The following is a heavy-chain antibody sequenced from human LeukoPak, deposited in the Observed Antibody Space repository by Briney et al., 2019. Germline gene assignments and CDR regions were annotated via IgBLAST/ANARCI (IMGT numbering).Heavy chain of an antibody. V-gene: IGHV4-34*01. CDR3: ARHPKSSYYDFWSGYYNPYYYYYMDV. J-gene: IGHJ6*03. D-gene: IGHD3-3*01. Sequence: PSETLTLTCAVYGGSFSGYYWSWLRQPPGKGLEWIGEINHSGSTNYNPSLKSRVTISVDTPKNQFSPKLSSVTAADPAVYYCARHPKSSYYDFWSGYYNPYYYYYMDVWGKGTTGTVSS. CDR2: INHSGST. CDR1: GGSFSGYY.